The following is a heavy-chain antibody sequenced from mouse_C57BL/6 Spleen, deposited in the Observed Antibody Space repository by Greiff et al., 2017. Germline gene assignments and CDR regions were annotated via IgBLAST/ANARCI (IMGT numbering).Heavy chain of an antibody. V-gene: IGHV1-22*01. CDR1: GYTFTDYN. D-gene: IGHD1-1*01. Sequence: EVHLVESGPELVKPGASVKMSCKASGYTFTDYNMHWVKQSHGKSLEWIGYINPNNGGTSYNQKFKGKATLTVNKSSSTAYMELRSLTSEDSAVYYCASGRGSFDYWGQGTTLTVSS. CDR2: INPNNGGT. CDR3: ASGRGSFDY. J-gene: IGHJ2*01.